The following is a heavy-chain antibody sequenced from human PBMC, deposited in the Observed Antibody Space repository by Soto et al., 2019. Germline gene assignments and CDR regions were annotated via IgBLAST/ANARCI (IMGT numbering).Heavy chain of an antibody. V-gene: IGHV4-59*01. CDR2: IYYSGST. D-gene: IGHD3-10*01. J-gene: IGHJ4*02. CDR1: GGSISSYY. Sequence: QVQLQESGPGLVKPSETLSLTCTVSGGSISSYYWSWIRQPPGKGLEWIGYIYYSGSTNYNPSLKSRVTISVDTSKNQFSLKLSSVTAADTAVDYCARDYYVSGSPPLGYWGQGTLVTVSS. CDR3: ARDYYVSGSPPLGY.